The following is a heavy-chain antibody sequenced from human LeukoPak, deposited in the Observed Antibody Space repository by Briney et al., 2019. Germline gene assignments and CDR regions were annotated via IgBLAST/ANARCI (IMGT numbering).Heavy chain of an antibody. V-gene: IGHV3-48*04. D-gene: IGHD3-22*01. CDR1: GFTFSSYS. CDR3: ARAPGEWYDSSGYDY. CDR2: ISSSSSTI. Sequence: PGGSLRLSCAASGFTFSSYSMNWVRQAPGKGLEWVSYISSSSSTIYYADSVKGRFTISRDNAKNSLYLQMNSLRAEDTAVYYCARAPGEWYDSSGYDYWGQGTLVTVSS. J-gene: IGHJ4*02.